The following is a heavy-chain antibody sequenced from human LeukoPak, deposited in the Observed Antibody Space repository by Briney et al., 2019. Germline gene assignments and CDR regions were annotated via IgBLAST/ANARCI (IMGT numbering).Heavy chain of an antibody. J-gene: IGHJ3*02. CDR3: ARDRGTTASIVGAFDI. CDR1: GFTFSSYS. V-gene: IGHV3-7*01. Sequence: GGSLRLSCAASGFTFSSYSMNWVRQAPGKGLEWVANIKQDGSEKYYVDSVKGRFTISRDNAKNSLYLQITSLRAEDTAVYYCARDRGTTASIVGAFDIWGQGTMVTVSS. CDR2: IKQDGSEK. D-gene: IGHD1-1*01.